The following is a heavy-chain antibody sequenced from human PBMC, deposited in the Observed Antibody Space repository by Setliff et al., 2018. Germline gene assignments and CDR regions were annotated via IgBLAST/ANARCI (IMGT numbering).Heavy chain of an antibody. V-gene: IGHV2-5*01. CDR1: GFSLSTSGVG. CDR2: IYWNDEK. J-gene: IGHJ4*02. D-gene: IGHD5-12*01. CDR3: ARIPSIVATIYYFDY. Sequence: SGPTLVNPTQTLTLTCTFSGFSLSTSGVGVGWIRQPPGKALEWLALIYWNDEKSYSTSLKSRLTISKDTSKSQVVLTMTNMDPADTATYYCARIPSIVATIYYFDYWGQGTLVTVSS.